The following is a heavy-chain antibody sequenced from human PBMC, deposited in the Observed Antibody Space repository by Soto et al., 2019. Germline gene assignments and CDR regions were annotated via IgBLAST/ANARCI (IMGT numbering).Heavy chain of an antibody. V-gene: IGHV4-4*02. J-gene: IGHJ6*02. Sequence: QVQLQESGPGLVKPSGTLSLTCAVSGGSISSSYWWSWVRQPPGKGLEWIGEIYHSGSTNYNTSLKSRATISVDKSKNQFSLKVTSVTAADTAVYYCARVSGAYYYGMDVWGQGTTVTVSS. CDR2: IYHSGST. D-gene: IGHD1-26*01. CDR3: ARVSGAYYYGMDV. CDR1: GGSISSSYW.